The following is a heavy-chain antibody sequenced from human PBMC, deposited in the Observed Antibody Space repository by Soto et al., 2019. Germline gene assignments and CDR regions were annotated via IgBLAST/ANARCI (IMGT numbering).Heavy chain of an antibody. V-gene: IGHV3-7*01. CDR1: GFTFNMYW. J-gene: IGHJ4*02. Sequence: EVQLVESGGGLVQPGGSLRLCCAASGFTFNMYWMSWVRQAPGKGLEWVANIKQDGSEKYYLDSVKGRFTISRDNAKNSLYLQMDSLRAEDTAVYYSARDRATSAITPFTYWGQGTLVTVSS. D-gene: IGHD2-2*02. CDR3: ARDRATSAITPFTY. CDR2: IKQDGSEK.